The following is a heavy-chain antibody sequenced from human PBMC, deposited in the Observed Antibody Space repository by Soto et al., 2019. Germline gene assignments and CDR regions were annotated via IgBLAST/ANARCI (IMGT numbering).Heavy chain of an antibody. V-gene: IGHV3-74*01. CDR2: INSDGSST. D-gene: IGHD3-22*01. J-gene: IGHJ4*02. CDR3: ATQEPYYYDSSGYHLDY. Sequence: GGSMRLSCAASGFTFSSYWMHWVRQAPGKGLVWVSRINSDGSSTSYADSVKGRFTISRDNDKNTLYLQMNSLRAEDTAVYYCATQEPYYYDSSGYHLDYWGQGTLVTVSS. CDR1: GFTFSSYW.